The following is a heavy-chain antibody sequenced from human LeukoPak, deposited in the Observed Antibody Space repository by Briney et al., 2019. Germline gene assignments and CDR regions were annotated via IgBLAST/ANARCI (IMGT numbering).Heavy chain of an antibody. J-gene: IGHJ6*02. V-gene: IGHV3-7*01. CDR3: ARESPFSSSWYLPYYYYYGMDV. CDR1: GFIFSSYA. CDR2: IKQDGSEK. D-gene: IGHD6-13*01. Sequence: GGSLRLSCAASGFIFSSYAMSWVRQAPGKGLEWVANIKQDGSEKYYVDSVKGRFTISRDNAKNSLYLQMNSLRAEDTAVYYCARESPFSSSWYLPYYYYYGMDVWGQGTTVTVSS.